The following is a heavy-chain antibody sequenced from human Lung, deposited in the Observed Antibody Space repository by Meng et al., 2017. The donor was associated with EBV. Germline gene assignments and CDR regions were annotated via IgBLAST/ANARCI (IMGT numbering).Heavy chain of an antibody. V-gene: IGHV4-34*01. CDR1: GRSFSGRL. D-gene: IGHD2-2*01. Sequence: SEALALTGGRLGRSFSGRLWMLLRQPPVKGLEWIWQITYSGITNYNPSPKSPVPISGDTSKNQFSLSLHFVTAADSAVYSCARGGTSSAPFDYWGQGTLVTVSS. J-gene: IGHJ4*02. CDR2: ITYSGIT. CDR3: ARGGTSSAPFDY.